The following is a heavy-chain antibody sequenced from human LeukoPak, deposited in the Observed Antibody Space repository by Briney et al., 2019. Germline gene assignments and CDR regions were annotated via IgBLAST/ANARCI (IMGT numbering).Heavy chain of an antibody. J-gene: IGHJ4*02. Sequence: SETLSLTCIVSGDSIVTYYWSWIRQPAGKGLEWIGRINTSGGTNYNPSLKSRVTMSVDTSTNQFSLKLTSVTAADTAAYYCARGAGRTRAPFDYWGQGTLVTVSS. CDR2: INTSGGT. V-gene: IGHV4-4*07. CDR3: ARGAGRTRAPFDY. D-gene: IGHD6-13*01. CDR1: GDSIVTYY.